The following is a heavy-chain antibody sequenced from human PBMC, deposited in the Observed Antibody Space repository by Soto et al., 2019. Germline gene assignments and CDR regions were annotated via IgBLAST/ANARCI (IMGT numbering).Heavy chain of an antibody. CDR2: IYYSGST. CDR3: AAGYYDILTGYREGYFDY. Sequence: QVQLQESGPGLVKPSETLSLTCTVSGGSISSYYWSWIRQPPGKGLEWIGYIYYSGSTNYNPSLKARGTISVDTSKNQFSLKLSSVTAADTAVYYCAAGYYDILTGYREGYFDYWGQGTLVTVSS. V-gene: IGHV4-59*08. J-gene: IGHJ4*02. D-gene: IGHD3-9*01. CDR1: GGSISSYY.